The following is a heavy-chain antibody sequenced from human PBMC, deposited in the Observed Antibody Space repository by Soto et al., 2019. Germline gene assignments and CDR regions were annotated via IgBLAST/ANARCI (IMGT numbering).Heavy chain of an antibody. CDR1: GNTLTSFY. J-gene: IGHJ4*02. V-gene: IGHV1-2*02. Sequence: GASVKVSCKTSGNTLTSFYIHWVRQAPGQGLEWVGRLSPTTGGTNYAQHFQGRVTVTWDMSTFTAYMELSSLIYEDTAVYYCARPPGYVTDWYYFDTWGQGTQFTVSS. CDR2: LSPTTGGT. CDR3: ARPPGYVTDWYYFDT. D-gene: IGHD3-9*01.